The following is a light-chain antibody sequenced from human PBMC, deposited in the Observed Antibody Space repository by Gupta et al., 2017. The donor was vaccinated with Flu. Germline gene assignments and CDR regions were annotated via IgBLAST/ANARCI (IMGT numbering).Light chain of an antibody. CDR1: QSVSTS. Sequence: LTQSPATLSLSPGERATLSCRASQSVSTSLAWFQQKPGQAPRLLIYDALKRATGVPARFIGSGSGADFTLTITSLEPEDFAVYYCHQHCNWPLTFGRGTKVELK. J-gene: IGKJ4*01. V-gene: IGKV3-11*01. CDR3: HQHCNWPLT. CDR2: DAL.